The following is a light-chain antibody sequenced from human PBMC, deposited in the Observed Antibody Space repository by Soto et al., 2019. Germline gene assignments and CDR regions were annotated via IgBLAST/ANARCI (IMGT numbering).Light chain of an antibody. CDR1: QTIMTY. J-gene: IGKJ1*01. CDR2: AAS. Sequence: DIQMTQSPSSLSASVGDEVTITCRASQTIMTYLNWYQLKPGKPPRLLIYAASSLPSGVPSRFSGSGSGTDFTLTISSLQPEDFATYSCQQSYNSPQTFGQGTKVDI. V-gene: IGKV1-39*01. CDR3: QQSYNSPQT.